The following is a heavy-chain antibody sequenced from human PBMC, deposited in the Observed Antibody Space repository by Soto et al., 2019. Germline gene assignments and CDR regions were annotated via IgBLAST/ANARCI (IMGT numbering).Heavy chain of an antibody. CDR3: ARGRTPRWFDP. CDR1: GYSIISGYY. J-gene: IGHJ5*02. V-gene: IGHV4-38-2*01. CDR2: IYHGGST. Sequence: SSETLSLTCAVSGYSIISGYYLVLLRQPPGKGLEWIGSIYHGGSTYYNPSLKSRVTISVDTSKNQFSLKLSSVTAADTAVYYCARGRTPRWFDPWGQGTLVTVSS.